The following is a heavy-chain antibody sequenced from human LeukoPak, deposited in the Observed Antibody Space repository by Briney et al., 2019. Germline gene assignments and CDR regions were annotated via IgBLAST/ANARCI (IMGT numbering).Heavy chain of an antibody. Sequence: SVKVSCKASGGTFSNYAISWVRQAPGQGLEWMGGIIPIFGTANYAQKFQGRVTITTDESTSTAYMELSSLRSEDTAVYYCARVGTTYRFWFDPWGQGTLVTVSS. CDR3: ARVGTTYRFWFDP. CDR1: GGTFSNYA. J-gene: IGHJ5*02. D-gene: IGHD1-14*01. CDR2: IIPIFGTA. V-gene: IGHV1-69*05.